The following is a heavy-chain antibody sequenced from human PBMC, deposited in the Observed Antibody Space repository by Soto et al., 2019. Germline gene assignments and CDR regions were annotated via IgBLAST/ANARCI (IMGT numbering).Heavy chain of an antibody. CDR2: IRNKANSYAT. CDR1: GFTFSGSS. Sequence: RGGSLRLSCAASGFTFSGSSVHWVRQASGKGLEWVGRIRNKANSYATAYAASVRGRFTISRDDSKNTAFLQMNSLNTEDTAVYYCISHSPEDMIRTWGQGTLVTVSS. D-gene: IGHD2-15*01. J-gene: IGHJ4*02. CDR3: ISHSPEDMIRT. V-gene: IGHV3-73*01.